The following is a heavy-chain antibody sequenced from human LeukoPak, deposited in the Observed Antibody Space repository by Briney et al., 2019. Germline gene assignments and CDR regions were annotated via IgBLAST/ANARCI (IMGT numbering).Heavy chain of an antibody. Sequence: SETLSLTCAVSGDSISRSSCYWGWIRQPSGEGLEWIGTIYYDGSTYHNPSLKSRVTISVDASKNQFSLKLSSVTAADTAVYYCARDDYYDHGTLDYWGQGILVTVSS. V-gene: IGHV4-39*07. D-gene: IGHD3-22*01. J-gene: IGHJ4*02. CDR3: ARDDYYDHGTLDY. CDR2: IYYDGST. CDR1: GDSISRSSCY.